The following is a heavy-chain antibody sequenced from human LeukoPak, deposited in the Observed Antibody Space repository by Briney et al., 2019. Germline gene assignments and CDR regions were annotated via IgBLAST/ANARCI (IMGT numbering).Heavy chain of an antibody. J-gene: IGHJ2*01. CDR2: ISSSSSTI. D-gene: IGHD3-10*01. V-gene: IGHV3-48*01. Sequence: PGGSLRLSCAASGFTFTSYSMNWVRQAPGKGLEWVSYISSSSSTIYYADSVKGRFTISRDNTKKSLFLQMNSLRAEDTATYYCAKGRGVGNTGYLDVWGRGTPLTVSS. CDR1: GFTFTSYS. CDR3: AKGRGVGNTGYLDV.